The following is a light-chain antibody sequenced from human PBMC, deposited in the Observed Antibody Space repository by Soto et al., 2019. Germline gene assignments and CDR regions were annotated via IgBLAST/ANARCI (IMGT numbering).Light chain of an antibody. CDR2: EVS. Sequence: DIVLTQTPLSLSVTPGQPASISCKSSQSLLHGNGKTYLYWYLQKPGQPPHLLLYEVSNRFSGVLDRCSGSGSGTDFTLKIRRVEAEDAGVYYCRQTLQLPPEVGQGTKVEVK. V-gene: IGKV2D-29*01. CDR3: RQTLQLPPE. J-gene: IGKJ1*01. CDR1: QSLLHGNGKTY.